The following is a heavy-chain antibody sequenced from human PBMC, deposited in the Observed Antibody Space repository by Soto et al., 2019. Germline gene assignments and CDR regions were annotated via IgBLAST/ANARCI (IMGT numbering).Heavy chain of an antibody. CDR1: GGSISSTGYY. V-gene: IGHV4-39*02. CDR2: IYYSGST. CDR3: AREAAAGYLNWFDP. D-gene: IGHD6-13*01. J-gene: IGHJ5*02. Sequence: SETLSLTCTVSGGSISSTGYYWGWIRQPPGKGLEWIGSIYYSGSTSYNPSLQSRVTMSVDTSKNQLSLRDEDTAVYYCAREAAAGYLNWFDPWGQGTLVTVSS.